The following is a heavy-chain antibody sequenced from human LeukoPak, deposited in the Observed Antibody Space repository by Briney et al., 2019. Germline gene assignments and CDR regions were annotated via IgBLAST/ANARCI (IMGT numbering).Heavy chain of an antibody. CDR2: ISSRSTYI. D-gene: IGHD3-22*01. J-gene: IGHJ4*02. V-gene: IGHV3-21*01. CDR1: GFSFSSYT. CDR3: ARGAERSGYDY. Sequence: KTGGSLRLSCAASGFSFSSYTMNWVRQAPGKGLEWVSSISSRSTYIYYADSLKGRFTISRDNAKNSLYLQMNTLRGEDTAVYYCARGAERSGYDYWGQGTLVTVAS.